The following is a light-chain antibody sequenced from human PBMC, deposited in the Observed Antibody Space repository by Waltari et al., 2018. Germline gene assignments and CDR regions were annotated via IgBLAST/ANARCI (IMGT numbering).Light chain of an antibody. CDR2: EDS. CDR3: FSAADNNWV. CDR1: ILAKKS. J-gene: IGLJ3*02. V-gene: IGLV3-27*01. Sequence: SYELTQPSSVSVSPGQTAKILCSGDILAKKSARWSQQKPGQAPLLLIYEDSERPSEIPGRFSGSSSGTTVTLTITGAHVDDEADYYCFSAADNNWVFGGGTKLTVL.